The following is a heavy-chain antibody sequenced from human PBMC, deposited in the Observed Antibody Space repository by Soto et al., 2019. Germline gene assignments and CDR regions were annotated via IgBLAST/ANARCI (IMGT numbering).Heavy chain of an antibody. CDR1: GFTFSSYW. CDR3: VRTSLVVAAATREDY. Sequence: PGGSLRLSCEASGFTFSSYWMHRVRQVPGKGLVWVSRINSDGSSTSYADSVKGRFTISRDNAKNTLYLQMNSLRAEDTAVYYCVRTSLVVAAATREDYWGQGT. CDR2: INSDGSST. J-gene: IGHJ4*02. V-gene: IGHV3-74*01. D-gene: IGHD2-15*01.